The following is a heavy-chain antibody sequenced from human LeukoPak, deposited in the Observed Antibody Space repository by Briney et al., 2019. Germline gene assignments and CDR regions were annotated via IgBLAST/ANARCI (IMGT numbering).Heavy chain of an antibody. J-gene: IGHJ5*02. V-gene: IGHV4-34*01. D-gene: IGHD3-10*01. CDR3: ARGQAIMVRGVIIRSLSMKFDP. CDR1: GGSFSGYY. Sequence: SETLSLTCAVYGGSFSGYYWSWIRQPQGKGLEWIGEINHSGSTNYNPSLKSRVTISVETSKNQFSLKLSSVTAAATVVYYCARGQAIMVRGVIIRSLSMKFDPWGQGTLVTVSS. CDR2: INHSGST.